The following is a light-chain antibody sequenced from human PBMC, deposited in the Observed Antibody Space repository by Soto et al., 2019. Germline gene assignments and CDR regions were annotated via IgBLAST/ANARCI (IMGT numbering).Light chain of an antibody. V-gene: IGLV2-14*01. CDR1: SSDVGGYNY. Sequence: QSVLTQPASVSGSPGQSITISCTGTSSDVGGYNYVSWYQQHPGKAPKLLIYAVSSRPSGVSNRFSGSKSGNTASLTISGLQAEDESDYYCTSYTSSGTLVFGGGTKLTVL. CDR2: AVS. CDR3: TSYTSSGTLV. J-gene: IGLJ2*01.